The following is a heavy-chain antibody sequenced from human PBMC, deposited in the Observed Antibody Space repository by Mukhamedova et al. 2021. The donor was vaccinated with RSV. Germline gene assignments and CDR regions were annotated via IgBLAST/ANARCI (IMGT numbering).Heavy chain of an antibody. CDR2: ISWDGGST. CDR3: AKALNGNYGYYFDY. D-gene: IGHD4-11*01. V-gene: IGHV3-43D*04. Sequence: DRQAPGKGLEWVSLISWDGGSTYYADSVKGRFTISRDNSKNSLYLQMNSLRAEDTALYYCAKALNGNYGYYFDYWGQGTLVTVSS. J-gene: IGHJ4*02.